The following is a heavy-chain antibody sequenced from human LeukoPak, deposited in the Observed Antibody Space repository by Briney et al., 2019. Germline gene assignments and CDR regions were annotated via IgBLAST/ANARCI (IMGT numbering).Heavy chain of an antibody. V-gene: IGHV3-48*02. CDR1: GFTFGSYW. Sequence: GGSLRLSCAASGFTFGSYWMNWVRQAPGKGLEWVSYISSSSVDVYYADSVKGRFTISRDNAKNSLYLQMNRLRDEDTAVYYCASSDDYGGNRFDYWGQGTLVTVSS. CDR2: ISSSSVDV. CDR3: ASSDDYGGNRFDY. D-gene: IGHD4-23*01. J-gene: IGHJ4*02.